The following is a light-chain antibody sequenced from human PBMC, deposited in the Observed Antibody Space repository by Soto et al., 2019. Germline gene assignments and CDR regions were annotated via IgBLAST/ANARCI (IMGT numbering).Light chain of an antibody. CDR2: DAS. Sequence: EIVLTQFPATLSLSPGERATLSCRASQSVSSYLAWYQQNTGQAPRLLIYDASNRATGIPARFSGSASGKDVTLPISSLEPEGAAVYCCQQRGNCPVIFGGGTNVEI. CDR1: QSVSSY. CDR3: QQRGNCPVI. V-gene: IGKV3-11*01. J-gene: IGKJ4*01.